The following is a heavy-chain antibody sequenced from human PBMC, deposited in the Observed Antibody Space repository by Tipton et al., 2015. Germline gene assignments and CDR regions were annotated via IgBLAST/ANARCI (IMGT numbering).Heavy chain of an antibody. D-gene: IGHD2-15*01. CDR1: RGSVTYTDSY. CDR2: IYYSGST. V-gene: IGHV4-61*08. CDR3: ARVPLHCSGGSCQYYYYGMDV. Sequence: TLSLTCIVSRGSVTYTDSYWTWIRQPPGKGLEWIGYIYYSGSTNYNPSLKSRVTISVDTSKNQFSLKLSSVTAADTAVYYCARVPLHCSGGSCQYYYYGMDVWGQGTTVIVSS. J-gene: IGHJ6*02.